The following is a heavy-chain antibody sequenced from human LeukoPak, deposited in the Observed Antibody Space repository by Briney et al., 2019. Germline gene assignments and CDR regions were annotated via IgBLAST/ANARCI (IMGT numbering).Heavy chain of an antibody. CDR2: ISLRGLT. CDR3: SRESGAFCPFGY. D-gene: IGHD1-26*01. Sequence: PSETLSLTCAVYGGSFIGYYWSGIRQPPGQGLEWIGEISLRGLTNYNPSLKSRVTMSLDKSKNLLSLNLTSVTAAGTAVYYCSRESGAFCPFGYWGQGTLVTVSS. V-gene: IGHV4-34*01. CDR1: GGSFIGYY. J-gene: IGHJ4*02.